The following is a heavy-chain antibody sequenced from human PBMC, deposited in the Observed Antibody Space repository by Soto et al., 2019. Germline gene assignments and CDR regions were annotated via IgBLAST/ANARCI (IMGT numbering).Heavy chain of an antibody. CDR1: GGSISSSSYY. D-gene: IGHD3-10*01. J-gene: IGHJ6*02. CDR3: ARLPITMVRGVIPPGSPRDYYYGMDV. Sequence: QLQLQESGPGLVKPSETLSLTCTVSGGSISSSSYYWGWIRQPPGKGLEWIGSIYYSGSTYYNPSLKRRVTISVDTSKNQFSLKLSSVTAADTAVYYCARLPITMVRGVIPPGSPRDYYYGMDVWGQGTTVTVSS. V-gene: IGHV4-39*01. CDR2: IYYSGST.